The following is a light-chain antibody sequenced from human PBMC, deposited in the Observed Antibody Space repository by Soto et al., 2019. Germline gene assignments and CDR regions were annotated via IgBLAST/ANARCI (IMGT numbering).Light chain of an antibody. CDR3: SSYTSSSAPYV. V-gene: IGLV2-14*01. CDR1: SSDVGGSNY. Sequence: QSALTQPASVSGSPGQSITISCTGTSSDVGGSNYVSWYQHHPGKAPKLMIYEVSDRPSGVSNRFSGSKSGNTASLTISGLQAEDEADYYCSSYTSSSAPYVFGTGTQLTVL. J-gene: IGLJ1*01. CDR2: EVS.